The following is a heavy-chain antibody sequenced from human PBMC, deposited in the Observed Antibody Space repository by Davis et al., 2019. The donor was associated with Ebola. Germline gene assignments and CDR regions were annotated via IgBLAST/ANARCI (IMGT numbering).Heavy chain of an antibody. CDR3: ARIFSGGYYSFDL. V-gene: IGHV4-34*01. D-gene: IGHD3-22*01. J-gene: IGHJ4*02. CDR1: GGSSSDYY. CDR2: INHRGRT. Sequence: MPSETLSLTCAVYGGSSSDYYWSWIRQSPGKGLEWIGEINHRGRTDYNPSLKRRVTISVETSKSQFSLNLRSVRAADTAVYYCARIFSGGYYSFDLWGQGTLVSVSS.